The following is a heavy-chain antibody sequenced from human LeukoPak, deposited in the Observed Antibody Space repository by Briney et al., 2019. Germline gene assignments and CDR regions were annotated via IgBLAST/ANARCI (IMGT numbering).Heavy chain of an antibody. V-gene: IGHV4-4*07. CDR3: AKYYDFWSGYYDI. D-gene: IGHD3-3*01. CDR2: IYTSGST. Sequence: SETLSLTCTVSGGSISSYYWSWIRQPAGKGLEWIGRIYTSGSTNYNPSLKSRVTMSIDTSKNQFSLKLRSVTAADMAVYYCAKYYDFWSGYYDIWGQGTMVTVSS. CDR1: GGSISSYY. J-gene: IGHJ3*02.